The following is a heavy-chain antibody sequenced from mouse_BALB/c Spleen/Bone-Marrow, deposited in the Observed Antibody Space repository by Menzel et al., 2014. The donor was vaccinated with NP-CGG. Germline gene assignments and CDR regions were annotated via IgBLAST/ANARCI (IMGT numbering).Heavy chain of an antibody. CDR1: GFDFSRYL. V-gene: IGHV4-1*02. CDR2: INPDSSTI. CDR3: AKNYYYCAVAY. J-gene: IGHJ3*01. D-gene: IGHD1-1*01. Sequence: DVQLQEFGGGLVQPGGSLKLSWAAFGFDFSRYLLNWVRPASGKGIEGVGVINPDSSTINYTPYLKDKFFISKDKAKNTLNLQMSKVRSEDSSLYDCAKNYYYCAVAYWGQGTLVTVSS.